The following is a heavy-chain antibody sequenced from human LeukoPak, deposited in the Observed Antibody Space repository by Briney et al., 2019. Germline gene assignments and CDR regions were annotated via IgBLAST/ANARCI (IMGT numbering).Heavy chain of an antibody. CDR1: GYSFTDYW. J-gene: IGHJ4*02. V-gene: IGHV5-51*01. Sequence: GESLKISCKGSGYSFTDYWIGWVRQMPGKGLEWMGTIYPGDSETRYSPSFQGQVTFSADKSISTAYMQWSSLKASDTAMYYCARHLAAAGMEGDYWGQGTLVTVSS. D-gene: IGHD6-13*01. CDR3: ARHLAAAGMEGDY. CDR2: IYPGDSET.